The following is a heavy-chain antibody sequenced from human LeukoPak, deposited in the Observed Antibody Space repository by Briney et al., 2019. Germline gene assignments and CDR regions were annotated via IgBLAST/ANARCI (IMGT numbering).Heavy chain of an antibody. CDR3: ASLLAVAGLAIDY. V-gene: IGHV4-39*07. CDR2: IYYSGIT. Sequence: SETLSLTCTVSGGSISSSSYYWGWIRQPPGKGLEWIGNIYYSGITYYNPSLKSRVTISADTSKKQFSLKLSSVTAADTAVYYCASLLAVAGLAIDYWGQGTLVTVSS. J-gene: IGHJ4*02. D-gene: IGHD6-19*01. CDR1: GGSISSSSYY.